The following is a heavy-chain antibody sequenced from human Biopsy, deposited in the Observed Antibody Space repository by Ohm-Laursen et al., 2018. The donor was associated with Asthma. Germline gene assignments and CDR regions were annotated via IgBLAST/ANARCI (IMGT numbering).Heavy chain of an antibody. CDR3: AAGRTSLQGESLI. CDR1: GVALSGYT. CDR2: IVFASGAT. V-gene: IGHV1-58*01. Sequence: SSVKVSCNASGVALSGYTFEWVRQARGLGLEWIAWIVFASGATNYAQNFQDRLAVTRDMSAGSVSMELRGLSSTDTAVYYCAAGRTSLQGESLIWGQGTLVSVSS. D-gene: IGHD2/OR15-2a*01. J-gene: IGHJ4*01.